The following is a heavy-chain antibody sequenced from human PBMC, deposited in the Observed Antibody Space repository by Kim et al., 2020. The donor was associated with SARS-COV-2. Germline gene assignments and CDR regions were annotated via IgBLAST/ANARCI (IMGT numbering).Heavy chain of an antibody. D-gene: IGHD3-3*01. V-gene: IGHV4-31*02. Sequence: KSRVTISVDTSKNQVSLKLSSVTAADTAVYYCARVEGITSFGVVIIGAFDIWGQGTMVTVSS. J-gene: IGHJ3*02. CDR3: ARVEGITSFGVVIIGAFDI.